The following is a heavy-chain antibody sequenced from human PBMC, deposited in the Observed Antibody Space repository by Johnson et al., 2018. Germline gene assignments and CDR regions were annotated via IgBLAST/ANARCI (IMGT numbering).Heavy chain of an antibody. Sequence: VQLVQSGGGLVQPGGSLRLSCAASGFTFSSYNMNWVRQAPWKGLEWVAYISSRSTPFYASSVKGRFTISRDTAKKSMYLQMEFLRAEDTALYHCARGHNWNYQGGLDVWGQGTTITVSS. J-gene: IGHJ6*02. CDR2: ISSRSTP. CDR1: GFTFSSYN. V-gene: IGHV3-48*04. D-gene: IGHD1-7*01. CDR3: ARGHNWNYQGGLDV.